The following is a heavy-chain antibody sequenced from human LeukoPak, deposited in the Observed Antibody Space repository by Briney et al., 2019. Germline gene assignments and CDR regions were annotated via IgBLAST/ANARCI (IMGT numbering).Heavy chain of an antibody. CDR3: AKDLLRYFDWSTIGAFDI. J-gene: IGHJ3*02. CDR2: ISWNSGSI. D-gene: IGHD3-9*01. CDR1: GFSFSSYW. Sequence: PGGSLRLSCGASGFSFSSYWMAWVRQAPGKGLEWVSGISWNSGSIGYADSVKGRFTISRDNAKNSLYLQMNSLRAEDMALYYCAKDLLRYFDWSTIGAFDIWGQGTMVTVSS. V-gene: IGHV3-9*03.